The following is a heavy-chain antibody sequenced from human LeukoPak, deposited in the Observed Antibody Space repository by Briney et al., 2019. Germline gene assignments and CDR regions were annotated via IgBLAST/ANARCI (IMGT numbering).Heavy chain of an antibody. D-gene: IGHD3-22*01. CDR3: ARLRHYYDSTGYPLYFFDY. CDR1: GASISSYY. J-gene: IGHJ4*02. V-gene: IGHV4-4*09. Sequence: PSETLSLTCTVSGASISSYYWSWIRQPPGNGLEWIGYIYSSGNTDYNPSLKSRVTISVDTSKSQFSLKLSSATAADTAVYYCARLRHYYDSTGYPLYFFDYWGQGTLVTVSS. CDR2: IYSSGNT.